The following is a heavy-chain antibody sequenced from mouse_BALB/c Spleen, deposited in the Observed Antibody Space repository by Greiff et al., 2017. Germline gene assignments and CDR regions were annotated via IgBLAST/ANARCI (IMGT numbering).Heavy chain of an antibody. CDR3: TCEGNYFDY. J-gene: IGHJ2*01. V-gene: IGHV1-15*01. Sequence: VQLQQSGAELVRPGASVTLSCKASGYTFTDYEMHWVKQTPVHGLEWIGAIDPETGGTAYNQKFKGKATLTADKSSSTTYMELRSLTSEDSAVYYCTCEGNYFDYWGQGTTVTVSA. CDR2: IDPETGGT. CDR1: GYTFTDYE.